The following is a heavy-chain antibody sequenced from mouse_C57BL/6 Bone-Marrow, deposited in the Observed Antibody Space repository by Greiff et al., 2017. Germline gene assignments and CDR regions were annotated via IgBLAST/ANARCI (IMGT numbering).Heavy chain of an antibody. Sequence: VQLQQSGAELVMPGASVKLSCKAFGYTFTSYWMHWVKQRPGQGLEWIGEIDPSDSYTNYNQKFKGKSTLTVDKSSSTAYMQLSSLTSEDSAVYYCASEGTVVAFDYWGQGTTLTVSS. CDR3: ASEGTVVAFDY. J-gene: IGHJ2*01. V-gene: IGHV1-69*01. D-gene: IGHD1-1*01. CDR2: IDPSDSYT. CDR1: GYTFTSYW.